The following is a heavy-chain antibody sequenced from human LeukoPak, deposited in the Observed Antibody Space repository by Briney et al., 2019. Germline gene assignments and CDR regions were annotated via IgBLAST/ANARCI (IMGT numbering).Heavy chain of an antibody. J-gene: IGHJ4*02. Sequence: GASVKVSCKASGGTFSSYAISWVRQAPGQGLEWMGGIIPIFGTANYAQKFQGRVTITADKSTSTAYMELSSLRAEDTAVYYCANGRTCSSTSCYDAYYFDYWGQGTLVTVSS. CDR3: ANGRTCSSTSCYDAYYFDY. CDR1: GGTFSSYA. D-gene: IGHD2-2*01. V-gene: IGHV1-69*06. CDR2: IIPIFGTA.